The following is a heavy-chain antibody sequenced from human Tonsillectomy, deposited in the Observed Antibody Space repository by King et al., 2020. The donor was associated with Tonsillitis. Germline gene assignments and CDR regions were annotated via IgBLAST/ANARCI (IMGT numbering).Heavy chain of an antibody. CDR3: AKPQSQGGVTTGLDY. V-gene: IGHV3-30*18. Sequence: QLVQSGGGVVQPGRSLRLSCAASGFTFSSFGMHWARQAPGKGLEWVAIISFDGSNKYYTDSVRGRFTISRDNSKNTLYLQMNSLRAEDTAVYYCAKPQSQGGVTTGLDYWGQGTLVTVSS. D-gene: IGHD3-16*01. CDR1: GFTFSSFG. CDR2: ISFDGSNK. J-gene: IGHJ4*02.